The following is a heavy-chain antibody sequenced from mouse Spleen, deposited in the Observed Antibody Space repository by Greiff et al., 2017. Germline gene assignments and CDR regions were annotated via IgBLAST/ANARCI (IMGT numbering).Heavy chain of an antibody. Sequence: EVQLQQSGPELVKPGASVKIPCKASGYTFTDYNMDWVKQSHGKSLEWIGDINPNNGGTIYNQKFKGKATLTVDKSSSTAYMELRSLTSEDTAVYYCAREAITTSYAMDYWGQGTSVTVSS. V-gene: IGHV1-18*01. CDR3: AREAITTSYAMDY. CDR2: INPNNGGT. J-gene: IGHJ4*01. CDR1: GYTFTDYN. D-gene: IGHD1-1*01.